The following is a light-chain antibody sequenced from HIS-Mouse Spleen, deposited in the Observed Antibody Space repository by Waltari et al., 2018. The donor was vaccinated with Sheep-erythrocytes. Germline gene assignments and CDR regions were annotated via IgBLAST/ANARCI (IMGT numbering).Light chain of an antibody. CDR1: KLGDKY. Sequence: SYELTQPPSVSVSPGQTASITCSGDKLGDKYACWYQQKPGPSPVLVIYQDNKRPSGIPERFSGSNSGNTATLTISGTQAMDEADYYCQAWDSSTAVFGGGTKLTVL. CDR2: QDN. CDR3: QAWDSSTAV. V-gene: IGLV3-1*01. J-gene: IGLJ2*01.